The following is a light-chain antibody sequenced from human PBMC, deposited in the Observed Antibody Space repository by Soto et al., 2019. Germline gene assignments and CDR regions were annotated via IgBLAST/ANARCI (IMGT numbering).Light chain of an antibody. Sequence: EIVLTQSPGTLSLSPGGSATLSCRASQSVGSNYLAWYQQKPGQAHRLLIYGASIRATGITDRFSGSGSGTDFTLSISRLQPEDFAVYYCQQYGDSITFGGGTKVEIK. CDR3: QQYGDSIT. V-gene: IGKV3-20*01. J-gene: IGKJ4*01. CDR2: GAS. CDR1: QSVGSNY.